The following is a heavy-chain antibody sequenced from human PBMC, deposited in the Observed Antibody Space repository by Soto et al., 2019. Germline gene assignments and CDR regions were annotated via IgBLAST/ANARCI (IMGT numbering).Heavy chain of an antibody. J-gene: IGHJ6*02. CDR3: ARLTREYSSSSGHYYYGMDV. D-gene: IGHD6-6*01. CDR2: IYPGDSDT. CDR1: GYSFTSYW. V-gene: IGHV5-51*01. Sequence: GESLKISCKGSGYSFTSYWIGWVRQMPGKGLEWMGIIYPGDSDTRYSPSFQDQVTISADKSISTAYLQWSSLKASDTAMYYCARLTREYSSSSGHYYYGMDVWGQGTTVTASS.